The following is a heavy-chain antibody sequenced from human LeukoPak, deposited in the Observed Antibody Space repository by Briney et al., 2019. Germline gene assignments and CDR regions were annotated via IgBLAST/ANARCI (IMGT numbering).Heavy chain of an antibody. CDR3: ASYYDSSGYPDQYYFDY. CDR1: GFTFSSYS. J-gene: IGHJ4*02. V-gene: IGHV3-48*01. Sequence: GGTLRLSCAASGFTFSSYSMNWVRQAPGKGLEWVSYISSSSSTIYYADSVKGRFTISRDNAKNSLYPQMNSLRAEDTAVYYCASYYDSSGYPDQYYFDYWGQGTLVTVSS. CDR2: ISSSSSTI. D-gene: IGHD3-22*01.